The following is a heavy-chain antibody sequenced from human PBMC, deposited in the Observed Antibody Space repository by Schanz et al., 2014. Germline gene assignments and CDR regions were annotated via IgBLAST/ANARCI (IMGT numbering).Heavy chain of an antibody. D-gene: IGHD5-12*01. V-gene: IGHV3-30*18. J-gene: IGHJ6*04. CDR3: AKELNRRGGQTNFYYYYGMDV. CDR2: IYYNGTNK. CDR1: GFNFSNYD. Sequence: QVQLVESGGGVVQPGRSLRLSCAASGFNFSNYDIHWVRQAPGKGLEWVALIYYNGTNKYYADSVKGRFTISRDNSQNTLYLQMNTLRTEDTAVYYCAKELNRRGGQTNFYYYYGMDVRGKGTTVTVSS.